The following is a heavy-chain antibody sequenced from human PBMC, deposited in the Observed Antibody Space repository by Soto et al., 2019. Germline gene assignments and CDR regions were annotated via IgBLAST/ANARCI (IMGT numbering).Heavy chain of an antibody. CDR2: IMPIFRKA. V-gene: IGHV1-69*12. D-gene: IGHD1-1*01. J-gene: IGHJ6*02. CDR3: ARDKDLQQLGGNYYYILDV. Sequence: QVQLEQSGAEVKKPGSSVKVSCKASGGTFSTSAISWVRQAPGQGLEWMGGIMPIFRKADYAQKFQGRVTITADESTSTAYMDLSGLRSDDTAVYFCARDKDLQQLGGNYYYILDVWGQGTTVTVSS. CDR1: GGTFSTSA.